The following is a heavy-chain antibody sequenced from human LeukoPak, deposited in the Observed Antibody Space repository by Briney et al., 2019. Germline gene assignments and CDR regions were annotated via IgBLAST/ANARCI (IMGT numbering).Heavy chain of an antibody. Sequence: GGSLRLSCAASGFSFNNYAMYWVRQAPGKGREWVPLISYDGGDKYYAESMKGRITISRDNAENNLYLQMNNLRPDDTAFYFCVKEGVEYSYSYGDYWGQGTLVTVSS. CDR3: VKEGVEYSYSYGDY. D-gene: IGHD3-16*01. CDR2: ISYDGGDK. J-gene: IGHJ4*02. CDR1: GFSFNNYA. V-gene: IGHV3-30*18.